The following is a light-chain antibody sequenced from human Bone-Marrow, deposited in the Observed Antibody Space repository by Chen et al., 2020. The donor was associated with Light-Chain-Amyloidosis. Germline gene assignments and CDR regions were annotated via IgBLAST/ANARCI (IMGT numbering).Light chain of an antibody. CDR1: DLPTKY. CDR2: RDT. V-gene: IGLV3-25*03. Sequence: SYALPQPPSVVVSSVQTARLTCSGDDLPTKYAYWYQQKPGQAPVLVIHRDTERPSGISERFSGSSSGTTATLTISGVQAEDEADYHCQSADSSGTYEVIFGGGTKLTVL. J-gene: IGLJ2*01. CDR3: QSADSSGTYEVI.